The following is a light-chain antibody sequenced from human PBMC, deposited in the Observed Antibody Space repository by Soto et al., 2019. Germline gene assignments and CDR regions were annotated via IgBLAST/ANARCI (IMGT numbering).Light chain of an antibody. CDR1: SSNIGAGYD. Sequence: QSVLTKPPSVSGAPGQRVTISCTGSSSNIGAGYDVHWYQQLPGTAPKLLIYGNSNRPSGVPDRFSGSKSGTSASLAITGLQAEDEADYYCQSYHSSLSGWVFGGGTKLTVL. CDR2: GNS. J-gene: IGLJ3*02. CDR3: QSYHSSLSGWV. V-gene: IGLV1-40*01.